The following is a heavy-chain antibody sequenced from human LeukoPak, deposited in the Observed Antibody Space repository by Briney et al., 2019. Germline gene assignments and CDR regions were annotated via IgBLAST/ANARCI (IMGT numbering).Heavy chain of an antibody. V-gene: IGHV4-59*01. CDR2: IYYSGST. Sequence: SETLSLTCTVSGGSISSYYWSWIRQPPGEGLEWIGYIYYSGSTNYNPSLKSRVTISVDTSKNQFSLKLSSVTAADTAVYYCARDLHSSGWYWFDPWGQGTLATVSS. D-gene: IGHD6-19*01. J-gene: IGHJ5*02. CDR3: ARDLHSSGWYWFDP. CDR1: GGSISSYY.